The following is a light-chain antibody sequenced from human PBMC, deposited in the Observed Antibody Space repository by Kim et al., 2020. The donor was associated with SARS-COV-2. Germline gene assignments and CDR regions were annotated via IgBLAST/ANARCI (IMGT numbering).Light chain of an antibody. CDR2: ATS. V-gene: IGKV1-39*01. CDR1: QYISNY. CDR3: QQSYSNPPEYT. J-gene: IGKJ2*01. Sequence: IQMPQSPSSLSASVGDRVTITCRASQYISNYLNWYQQRPGKAPKVLIYATSILQSGVPPRFSGSGSGTDFTLTISSLQPEDFATYYGQQSYSNPPEYTFGQGTKLEI.